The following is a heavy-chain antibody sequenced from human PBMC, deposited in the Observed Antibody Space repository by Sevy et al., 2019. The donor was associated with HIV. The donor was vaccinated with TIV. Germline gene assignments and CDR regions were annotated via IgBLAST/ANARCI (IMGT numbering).Heavy chain of an antibody. CDR2: IWHDGSNK. CDR3: ARDRQIDRDGYKPLDY. J-gene: IGHJ4*02. V-gene: IGHV3-33*01. CDR1: GFTFSTSG. Sequence: GGSLRLSCAASGFTFSTSGMHWVRQAPGEGLEWVAVIWHDGSNKYFADSVKGRFTISRDNSKNTLYLQMNGLRADDTAVYYCARDRQIDRDGYKPLDYWGQGTLVTVSS. D-gene: IGHD5-12*01.